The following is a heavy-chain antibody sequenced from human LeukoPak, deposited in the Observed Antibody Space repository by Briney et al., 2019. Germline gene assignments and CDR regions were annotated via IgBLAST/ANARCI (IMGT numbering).Heavy chain of an antibody. D-gene: IGHD6-13*01. CDR3: GRAPSAAGTIDY. J-gene: IGHJ4*02. Sequence: GGSLRLSCAVSGFTSNSYWMHWVRQTPGKGLGWVSRLNSDGSSTSYADSVRGRFTISRDNAKNTLYLQMNSLRDEDMAVYYCGRAPSAAGTIDYWGQGTLVTVSS. CDR1: GFTSNSYW. V-gene: IGHV3-74*01. CDR2: LNSDGSST.